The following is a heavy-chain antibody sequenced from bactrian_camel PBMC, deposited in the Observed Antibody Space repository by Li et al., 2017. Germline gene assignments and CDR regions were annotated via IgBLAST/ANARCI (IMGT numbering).Heavy chain of an antibody. V-gene: IGHV3S60*01. CDR1: GLTFADHA. D-gene: IGHD3*01. CDR3: AADVEAPYDYCSGSWWLGADFGY. Sequence: QVQLVESGGGSVQAGGSLRLSCTASGLTFADHAMGWFRQAPGKEREGVGCISWSGGTTYYADSVRGRHTISRDNDKNTVYLQVNSLKPEDTAMYYCAADVEAPYDYCSGSWWLGADFGYWGQGTQVTVS. J-gene: IGHJ6*01. CDR2: ISWSGGTT.